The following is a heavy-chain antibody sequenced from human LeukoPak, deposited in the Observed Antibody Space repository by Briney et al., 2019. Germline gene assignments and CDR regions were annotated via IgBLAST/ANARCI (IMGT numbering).Heavy chain of an antibody. D-gene: IGHD3-22*01. Sequence: PSETLSLTCTVSGGSISSSSYYWGWIRQPPGKGLEWIGSIYYSGGTYYNPSLKSRVTISVDTSKNQFSLKLSSVTAADTAVYYCARTYYDSSGYHYYFDYWGQGILVTVSS. J-gene: IGHJ4*02. CDR3: ARTYYDSSGYHYYFDY. CDR1: GGSISSSSYY. CDR2: IYYSGGT. V-gene: IGHV4-39*07.